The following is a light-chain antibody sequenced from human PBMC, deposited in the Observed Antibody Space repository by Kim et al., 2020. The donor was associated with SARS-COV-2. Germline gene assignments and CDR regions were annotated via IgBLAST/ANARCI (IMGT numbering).Light chain of an antibody. J-gene: IGKJ1*01. CDR3: QQTYSSPRT. V-gene: IGKV1-39*01. CDR1: QDISSY. CDR2: AAS. Sequence: ASVGDRVTITRRASQDISSYLNWYQQKAGKAPNLLLYAASILQSGVPSRFSGSESGTDFTLTINSLQPEDFATYYCQQTYSSPRTFGQGTKVDIK.